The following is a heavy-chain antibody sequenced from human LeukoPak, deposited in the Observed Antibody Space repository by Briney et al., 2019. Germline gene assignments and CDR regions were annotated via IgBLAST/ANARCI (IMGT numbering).Heavy chain of an antibody. V-gene: IGHV3-74*01. J-gene: IGHJ3*02. CDR2: TNSDGITT. D-gene: IGHD4/OR15-4a*01. Sequence: GGSLRLSCAASGFTFSSYYRHWVRQAPGEGLVWVSRTNSDGITTSYADSGKGRFSISRFNAKETLYLQMNSLRVEDTAVYYCGRGTDYIDIWGQGTLVTVSS. CDR3: GRGTDYIDI. CDR1: GFTFSSYY.